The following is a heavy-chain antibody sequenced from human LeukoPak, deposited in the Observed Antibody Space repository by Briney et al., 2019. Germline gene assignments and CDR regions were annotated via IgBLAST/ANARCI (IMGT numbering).Heavy chain of an antibody. D-gene: IGHD6-13*01. V-gene: IGHV4-59*01. J-gene: IGHJ4*02. CDR3: ARDRPGGSSLDY. CDR1: GGSLSRDY. CDR2: IYYTGST. Sequence: SETLSLTCTVSGGSLSRDYWSWIRQPPGKGLEWIGYIYYTGSTNYNPSLKSRVTISVDTSKNQFSLKLSSVTAADTAVYYCARDRPGGSSLDYWGQGTLVTVSS.